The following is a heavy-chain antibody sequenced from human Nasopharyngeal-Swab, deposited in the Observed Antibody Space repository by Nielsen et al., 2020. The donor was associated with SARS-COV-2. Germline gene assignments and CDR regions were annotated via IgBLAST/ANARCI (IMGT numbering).Heavy chain of an antibody. CDR2: ISGSGNSI. Sequence: GESLKISCAASGFTFSSYAMTWIRRAPGKGLELVSYISGSGNSIYYTDSVKGRFTISRDNAKNSLYLQMSSLSAEDTAVYYCVRRAGYCSGGSNCYYFAAWGQGTLVTVSS. D-gene: IGHD2-15*01. J-gene: IGHJ4*02. V-gene: IGHV3-11*01. CDR1: GFTFSSYA. CDR3: VRRAGYCSGGSNCYYFAA.